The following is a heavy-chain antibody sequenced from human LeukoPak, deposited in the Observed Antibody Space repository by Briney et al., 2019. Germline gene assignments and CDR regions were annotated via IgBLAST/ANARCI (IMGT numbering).Heavy chain of an antibody. Sequence: SGGSLRLSCAASGFTFDDYAMHWVRQAPGKGLVWVSGISWYSGSIGYADSVKGRFTISRDNAKNSLYLQMNSLRAEDTGLYYCAKGFRPNWSSGYVTYFDYCGQRTLVTVSS. V-gene: IGHV3-9*01. CDR1: GFTFDDYA. CDR2: ISWYSGSI. J-gene: IGHJ4*02. D-gene: IGHD3-22*01. CDR3: AKGFRPNWSSGYVTYFDY.